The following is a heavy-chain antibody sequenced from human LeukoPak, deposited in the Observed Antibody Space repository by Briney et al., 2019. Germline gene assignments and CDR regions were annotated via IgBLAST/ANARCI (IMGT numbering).Heavy chain of an antibody. D-gene: IGHD2-2*01. CDR3: ARRLNYQYGLDV. Sequence: SRVTMSVDKSKNQFSLKLSSVTAADTAVYYCARRLNYQYGLDVWGQGTTVTVSS. J-gene: IGHJ6*02. V-gene: IGHV4-4*02.